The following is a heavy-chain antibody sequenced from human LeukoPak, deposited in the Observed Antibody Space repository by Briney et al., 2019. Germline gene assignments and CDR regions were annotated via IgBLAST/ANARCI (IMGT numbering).Heavy chain of an antibody. CDR1: SGSISSFY. CDR3: ARGRVPAAIAGLYFDY. J-gene: IGHJ4*02. Sequence: SVTVSLTCSLSSGSISSFYWIWIRKPPGKGLVCIGYIYYTGSTNYNPPLESRVTMSVDTSNNQFSLKLSSVTAADTAVYYCARGRVPAAIAGLYFDYWGQGTLVSVSS. D-gene: IGHD2-2*01. CDR2: IYYTGST. V-gene: IGHV4-59*01.